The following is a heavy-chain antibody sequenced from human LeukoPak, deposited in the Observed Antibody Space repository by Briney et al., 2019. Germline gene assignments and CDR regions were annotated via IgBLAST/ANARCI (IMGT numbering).Heavy chain of an antibody. Sequence: SETLSLTCTVSGGSISSSSHYWGWIRQPPGKGLEWIGTIYYRGSSSYNPSLKSRVTMSVDTSKNHFSLKLSSVTAADTAVYFCARQSDSSGYYSFNYWGQGTLVTASS. D-gene: IGHD3-22*01. CDR1: GGSISSSSHY. CDR3: ARQSDSSGYYSFNY. J-gene: IGHJ4*02. V-gene: IGHV4-39*01. CDR2: IYYRGSS.